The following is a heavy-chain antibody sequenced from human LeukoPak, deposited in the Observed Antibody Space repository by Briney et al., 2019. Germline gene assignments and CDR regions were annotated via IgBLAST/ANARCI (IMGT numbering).Heavy chain of an antibody. CDR1: GVSISSYY. D-gene: IGHD3-16*01. V-gene: IGHV4-59*01. CDR3: ARHSRQYDTDAYQTVFDY. CDR2: IYNSGSI. Sequence: SETLSLTCTVSGVSISSYYWSWIRQPPGKGLEWIGYIYNSGSINYNPSLKSRVTISVDTSKNQFSLKLSSVTAADTAVYYCARHSRQYDTDAYQTVFDYWGQGALVTVSS. J-gene: IGHJ4*02.